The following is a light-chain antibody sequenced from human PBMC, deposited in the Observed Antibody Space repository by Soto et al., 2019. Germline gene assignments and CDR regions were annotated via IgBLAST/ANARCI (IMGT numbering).Light chain of an antibody. Sequence: EIVMTQSAGTLSLSPGERATLSCRASQRISSSYLAWYQQKPGQAPRLLIYGASSRATGIPDRFSGSGSGTDFTLTISRLEPEDFAVYYCQQYGSSPWTFGQGTKVEIK. J-gene: IGKJ1*01. CDR1: QRISSSY. V-gene: IGKV3-20*01. CDR3: QQYGSSPWT. CDR2: GAS.